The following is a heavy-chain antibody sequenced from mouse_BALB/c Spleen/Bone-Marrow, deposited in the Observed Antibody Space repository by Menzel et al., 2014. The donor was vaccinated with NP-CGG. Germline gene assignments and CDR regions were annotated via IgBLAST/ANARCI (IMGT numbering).Heavy chain of an antibody. CDR3: AREYYGNYAWYFDV. CDR2: IDPANGNT. D-gene: IGHD2-1*01. J-gene: IGHJ1*01. CDR1: VFNIKDTY. Sequence: DVKLVESGAELVKPGASVKLSCTASVFNIKDTYMNWVKQRPEQGLEWIGRIDPANGNTKYDPKFQGKATITADTSSNTAYLQLSSLTSEDTAVYYCAREYYGNYAWYFDVWGAGTTVTVSS. V-gene: IGHV14-3*02.